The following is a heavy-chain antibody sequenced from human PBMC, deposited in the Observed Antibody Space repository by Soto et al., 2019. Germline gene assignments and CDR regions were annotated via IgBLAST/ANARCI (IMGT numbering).Heavy chain of an antibody. CDR1: GGTFSSYA. J-gene: IGHJ4*02. Sequence: GASVKVSCKASGGTFSSYAISWVRQAPGQGLEWMGGIIPIFGTANYAQKFQGRVTITADKSTSTAYMELSSLRSEDTAVYYCASEEKNGGAYWGQGTLVTVSS. CDR2: IIPIFGTA. D-gene: IGHD4-17*01. CDR3: ASEEKNGGAY. V-gene: IGHV1-69*06.